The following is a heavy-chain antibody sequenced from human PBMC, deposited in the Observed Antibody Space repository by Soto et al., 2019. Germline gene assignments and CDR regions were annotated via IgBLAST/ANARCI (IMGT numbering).Heavy chain of an antibody. CDR2: MNPNSGNT. J-gene: IGHJ5*02. CDR1: GYTFTSYD. CDR3: ARERSAAGTGWFDP. V-gene: IGHV1-8*01. D-gene: IGHD6-13*01. Sequence: QVQLVQSGAEVKKPGASVKVSCKASGYTFTSYDINWVRQATGQGLEWMGWMNPNSGNTGYAQKFQGRVTMTRNTSISTAEMALSSLRSEDTAVYYCARERSAAGTGWFDPWGQGTLVTVSS.